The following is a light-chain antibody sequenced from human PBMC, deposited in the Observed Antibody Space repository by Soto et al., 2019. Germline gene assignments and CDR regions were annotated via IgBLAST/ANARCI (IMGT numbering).Light chain of an antibody. CDR1: QSLSSSY. Sequence: EIVLTQSPGTLSLSPGERATLSCRASQSLSSSYLAWYQQKPGQAPRLLISDASTRATGIPARFSGSGSGTEFTLTISSLQSEDFALYYCHQYNSWPPGTFGQGTKVDI. CDR2: DAS. J-gene: IGKJ2*01. CDR3: HQYNSWPPGT. V-gene: IGKV3-15*01.